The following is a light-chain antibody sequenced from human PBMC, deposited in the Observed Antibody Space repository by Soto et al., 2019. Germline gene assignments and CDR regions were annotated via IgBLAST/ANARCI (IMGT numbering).Light chain of an antibody. CDR3: SSYTSSSTLL. J-gene: IGLJ2*01. Sequence: QSALTQPASVSGSPGQSITISCTGTSSDVGGYDYVSWHQQNPGKAPKLMIYDVSNRPSGVSDRFSGSKSGNTASLTISGLQAEDEADYCCSSYTSSSTLLIGGGTKVTVL. CDR2: DVS. V-gene: IGLV2-14*01. CDR1: SSDVGGYDY.